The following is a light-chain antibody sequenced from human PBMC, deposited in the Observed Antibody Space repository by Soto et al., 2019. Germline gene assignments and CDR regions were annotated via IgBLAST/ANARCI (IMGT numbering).Light chain of an antibody. V-gene: IGKV3-20*01. Sequence: EIVLTQSPGTLSLSPGERGTLSCRASQSISSSYLALAWYQQKPGQAPRLLIYGASSRATGIPDRFSGSGSGTDFTLTISRLEPEDVAVYYCQQYGSSLTFGGGTKVEI. J-gene: IGKJ4*01. CDR3: QQYGSSLT. CDR2: GAS. CDR1: QSISSSY.